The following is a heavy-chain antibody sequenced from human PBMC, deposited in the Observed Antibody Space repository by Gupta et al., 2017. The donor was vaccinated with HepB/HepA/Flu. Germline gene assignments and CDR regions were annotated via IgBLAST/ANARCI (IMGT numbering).Heavy chain of an antibody. D-gene: IGHD6-13*01. CDR1: GFSLSTSGVG. Sequence: QITLKESGPTLVKPTQTLTLTCTFSGFSLSTSGVGVGWIRQPPGKALEWLALIYWDDDKRYSPSLKSRLTITKDTPKNQVVLTMTNMDPVDTATYYCAHTRGSRRWFRSDAFDIWGQGKMGTVS. CDR3: AHTRGSRRWFRSDAFDI. J-gene: IGHJ3*02. CDR2: IYWDDDK. V-gene: IGHV2-5*02.